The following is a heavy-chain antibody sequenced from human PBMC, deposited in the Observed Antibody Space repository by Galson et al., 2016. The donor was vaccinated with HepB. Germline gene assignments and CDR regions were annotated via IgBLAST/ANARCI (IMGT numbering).Heavy chain of an antibody. D-gene: IGHD2-15*01. Sequence: SVKVSCKASGDTFSTHSINWLRQAPGQGLEWVGGIIPIFGSPNYAQRFQGRVTISADEATATAYMGLRCLISDATAVCYCALVAEYTKPLDAFDVWGQGTMLIVSS. J-gene: IGHJ3*01. CDR3: ALVAEYTKPLDAFDV. CDR2: IIPIFGSP. V-gene: IGHV1-69*13. CDR1: GDTFSTHS.